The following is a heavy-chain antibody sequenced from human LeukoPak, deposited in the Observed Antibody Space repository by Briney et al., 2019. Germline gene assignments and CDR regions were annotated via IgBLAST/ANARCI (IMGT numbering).Heavy chain of an antibody. D-gene: IGHD1-26*01. J-gene: IGHJ4*02. CDR1: RFTFSSYE. CDR2: ISSTATTM. CDR3: AREGGYYLRSIDY. Sequence: GGSLRLSCAASRFTFSSYEMNWVRQAPGRGLEWVSYISSTATTMHYADSVMGRFTISRDNAKKSLYLQMNSLRAEDTAVYYCAREGGYYLRSIDYWGQGTLVTVSS. V-gene: IGHV3-48*03.